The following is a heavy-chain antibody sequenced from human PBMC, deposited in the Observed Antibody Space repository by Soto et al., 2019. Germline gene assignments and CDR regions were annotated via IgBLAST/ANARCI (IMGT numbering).Heavy chain of an antibody. V-gene: IGHV3-33*01. CDR2: IWYDGSNK. J-gene: IGHJ1*01. Sequence: QVQLVESGGGVVQPGRSLRLSCAASGFTFSSYGMHWVRQAPGKGLEWVAVIWYDGSNKYYADSVKGRFTISRDNSKNTLYLQMNSLRAEDTAVYYCARDEGSYYTIIQHWGQGTLVTVSS. D-gene: IGHD3-10*01. CDR3: ARDEGSYYTIIQH. CDR1: GFTFSSYG.